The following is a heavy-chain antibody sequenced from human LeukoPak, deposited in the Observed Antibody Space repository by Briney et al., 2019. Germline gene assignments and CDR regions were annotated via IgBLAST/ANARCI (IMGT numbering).Heavy chain of an antibody. D-gene: IGHD3-22*01. CDR3: ARGGWVVTLGYYYYYMDV. Sequence: ASVKVSCKASGYTFTGYYMHWVRQAPGQGLEWMGWINPNSGGTNYAQKFQGRVTMTRDTSISTAYMELSSLRSEDTAVYYCARGGWVVTLGYYYYYMDVWGKGTTVTISS. V-gene: IGHV1-2*02. CDR2: INPNSGGT. CDR1: GYTFTGYY. J-gene: IGHJ6*03.